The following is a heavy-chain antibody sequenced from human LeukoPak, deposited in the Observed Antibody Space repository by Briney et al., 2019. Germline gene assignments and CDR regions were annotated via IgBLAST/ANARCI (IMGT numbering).Heavy chain of an antibody. CDR2: IIPIFGTA. CDR3: ARGSWIQLVGMDV. CDR1: GGTFSSYA. Sequence: ASVKVSCKASGGTFSSYAISWVRQAPGQGLEWMGGIIPIFGTANYAQKFQGRVTMTRDTSTSTVYMELSSLRSEDTAVYYCARGSWIQLVGMDVWGQGTTVTVSS. J-gene: IGHJ6*02. D-gene: IGHD5-18*01. V-gene: IGHV1-69*05.